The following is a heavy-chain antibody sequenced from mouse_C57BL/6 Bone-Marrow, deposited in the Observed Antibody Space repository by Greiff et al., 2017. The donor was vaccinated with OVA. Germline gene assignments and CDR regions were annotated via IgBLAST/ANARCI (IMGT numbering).Heavy chain of an antibody. Sequence: EVQGVESGGGLVQPKGSLKLSCAASGFSFNTYAMNWVRQAPGKGLEWVARIRSKSNNYATYYADLVKDRFNISRDDSESMLYLQMNHLKTEDTAMYYGVRGPPYAYWGQGTLVTVSA. CDR3: VRGPPYAY. V-gene: IGHV10-1*01. J-gene: IGHJ3*01. CDR2: IRSKSNNYAT. CDR1: GFSFNTYA.